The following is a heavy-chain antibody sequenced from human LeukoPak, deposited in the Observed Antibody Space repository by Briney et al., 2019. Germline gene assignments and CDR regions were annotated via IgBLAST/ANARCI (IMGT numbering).Heavy chain of an antibody. Sequence: SETLSLTCTVSGGSISSYYWSWIRQTPGKGLEWIGYIYYSGSTNYNPSLKSRVTISVDTSKNQFSLKLSSVTAADTAVYYCARDSRPSLDYFDYWGQGTLVTVSS. J-gene: IGHJ4*02. CDR2: IYYSGST. CDR1: GGSISSYY. CDR3: ARDSRPSLDYFDY. V-gene: IGHV4-59*01.